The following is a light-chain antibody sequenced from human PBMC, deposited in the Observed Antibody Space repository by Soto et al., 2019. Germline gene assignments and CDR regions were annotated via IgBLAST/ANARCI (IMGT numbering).Light chain of an antibody. J-gene: IGKJ5*01. CDR1: QSISTS. CDR3: QQLFGPPLT. CDR2: AAS. V-gene: IGKV1-9*01. Sequence: DIPLTQSPSFLSPSVGDSVTFTCRASQSISTSLAWYQLKPGKAPKLLIYAASTLESGVPSRFSATGSGTEFSLTITSLQPEDFATYYCQQLFGPPLTFGQGTRLEIK.